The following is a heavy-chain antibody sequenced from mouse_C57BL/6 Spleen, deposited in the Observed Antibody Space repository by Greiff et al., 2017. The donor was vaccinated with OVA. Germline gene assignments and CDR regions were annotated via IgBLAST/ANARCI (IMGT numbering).Heavy chain of an antibody. CDR1: GYTFTSYW. D-gene: IGHD2-4*01. CDR3: ARGRFNDYLFYFDY. V-gene: IGHV1-55*01. Sequence: QVHVKQPGAELVKPGASVKMSCKASGYTFTSYWITWVKQRPGQGLEWIGDIYPGSGSTNYNEKFKSKATLTVDTSSSTAYMQLSSLTSEDSAVYYCARGRFNDYLFYFDYWGQGTTLTVSS. CDR2: IYPGSGST. J-gene: IGHJ2*01.